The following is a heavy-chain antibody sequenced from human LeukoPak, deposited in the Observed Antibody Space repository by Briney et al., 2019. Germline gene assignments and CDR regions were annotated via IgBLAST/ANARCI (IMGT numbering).Heavy chain of an antibody. CDR1: GGSISSGSYY. CDR2: IYTSGST. D-gene: IGHD6-6*01. J-gene: IGHJ5*02. V-gene: IGHV4-61*02. CDR3: AREGGIAARRHWFDP. Sequence: SETLSLTCTVSGGSISSGSYYWSWIRQPAGKGLEWIGRIYTSGSTNYNPSLKSRVTISVDTSKNQFSLKLSSVTAADTAVYYCAREGGIAARRHWFDPWGQGTLVTVSS.